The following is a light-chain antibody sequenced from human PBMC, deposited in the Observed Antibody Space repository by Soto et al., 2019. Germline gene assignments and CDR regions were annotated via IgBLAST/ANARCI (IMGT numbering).Light chain of an antibody. CDR3: AAWDDSLNGDV. V-gene: IGLV1-44*01. J-gene: IGLJ1*01. Sequence: QSVLTQPPSVSGTPGQRVTISCSGSSSNIGRNTVNWYHQLPGRAPKLLIYSNNQRPSGVPDRFSGSKSGTSASLAISGLQSEDEADFYCAAWDDSLNGDVFGTGTKLTVL. CDR1: SSNIGRNT. CDR2: SNN.